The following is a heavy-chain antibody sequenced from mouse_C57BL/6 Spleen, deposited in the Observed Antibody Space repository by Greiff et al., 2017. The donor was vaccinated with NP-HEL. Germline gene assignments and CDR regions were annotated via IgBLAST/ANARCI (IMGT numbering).Heavy chain of an antibody. Sequence: EVKLQESGPGLVKPSQSLSLTCSVTGYSITSGYYWNWIRQFPGNKLEWMGYISYDGSNNYNPSLKNRISITRDTSKNQFFLKLNSVTTEDTATYYCAREGSWHYFDYWGQGTTLTVSS. CDR1: GYSITSGYY. CDR2: ISYDGSN. CDR3: AREGSWHYFDY. V-gene: IGHV3-6*01. J-gene: IGHJ2*01.